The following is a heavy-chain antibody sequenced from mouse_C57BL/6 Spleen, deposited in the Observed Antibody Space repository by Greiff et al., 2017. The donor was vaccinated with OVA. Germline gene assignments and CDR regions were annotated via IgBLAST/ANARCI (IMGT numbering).Heavy chain of an antibody. Sequence: VHVKQSGAELVRPGASVKLSCTASGFNIKDDYMHWVKQRPEQGLEWIGWIDPENGDTEYASKFQGKATITADTSSNTAYLQLSSLTSEDTAVYYCTTVGHYWGQGTTLTVSS. CDR2: IDPENGDT. CDR1: GFNIKDDY. J-gene: IGHJ2*01. V-gene: IGHV14-4*01. D-gene: IGHD4-1*01. CDR3: TTVGHY.